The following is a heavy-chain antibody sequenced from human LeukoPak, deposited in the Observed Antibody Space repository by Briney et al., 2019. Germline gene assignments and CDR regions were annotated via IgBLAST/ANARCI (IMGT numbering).Heavy chain of an antibody. J-gene: IGHJ4*02. CDR3: ARDPPYDYVWGSYRSSTKYYFDY. CDR1: GFTVSSNY. CDR2: IKEDGSEK. V-gene: IGHV3-7*01. Sequence: GGSLRLSCAASGFTVSSNYMSWVRQAPGKGLGWVANIKEDGSEKYYVDSVNGRFTISRDNAKNSVYLQMNSLRAEDTAVYYCARDPPYDYVWGSYRSSTKYYFDYWGQGTLVTVSS. D-gene: IGHD3-16*02.